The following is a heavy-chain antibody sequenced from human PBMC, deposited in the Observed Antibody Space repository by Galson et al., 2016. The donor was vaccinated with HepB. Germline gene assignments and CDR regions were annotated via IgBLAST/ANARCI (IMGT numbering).Heavy chain of an antibody. V-gene: IGHV3-7*01. J-gene: IGHJ4*02. CDR2: IKEAGSVK. CDR3: ASDHGGNPGSDY. D-gene: IGHD4-23*01. CDR1: GISFSNYW. Sequence: SLRLSCAASGISFSNYWMTWVRQAPGKGLEWVANIKEAGSVKYYVDSVKGRFIISRDNAKNALYLQLNSLRAEDTAVYYCASDHGGNPGSDYWGQGTLVTVSS.